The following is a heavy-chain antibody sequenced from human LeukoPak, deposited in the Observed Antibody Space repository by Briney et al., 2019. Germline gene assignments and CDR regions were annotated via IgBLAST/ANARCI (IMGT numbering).Heavy chain of an antibody. CDR3: ARDPYGGDNWFDP. CDR1: GFTFSSYS. D-gene: IGHD4-23*01. J-gene: IGHJ5*02. CDR2: ISSGSSYI. Sequence: PGGSLRLSCAASGFTFSSYSMNWVRQAPGKGLEWVSSISSGSSYIYYADSVKGRFTISRDNAKNSLYLQMNSLRAEDTAVYYCARDPYGGDNWFDPWGQGTLVTVSS. V-gene: IGHV3-21*01.